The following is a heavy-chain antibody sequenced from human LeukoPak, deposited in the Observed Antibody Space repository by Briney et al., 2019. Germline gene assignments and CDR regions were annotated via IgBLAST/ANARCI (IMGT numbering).Heavy chain of an antibody. J-gene: IGHJ4*02. CDR3: ARARLYYYDSSGYRY. CDR2: INHSGST. CDR1: GGSFSGYY. V-gene: IGHV4-34*01. D-gene: IGHD3-22*01. Sequence: SETLSLTCAVYGGSFSGYYWSWLRQPPGKGLEWLGEINHSGSTNYNPSLKSRVTISVDTSKNQFSLKLSSVTAADTAVYYCARARLYYYDSSGYRYWGQGTLGTVSS.